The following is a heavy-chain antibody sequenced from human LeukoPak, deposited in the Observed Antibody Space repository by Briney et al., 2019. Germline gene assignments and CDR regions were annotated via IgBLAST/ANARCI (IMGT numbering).Heavy chain of an antibody. J-gene: IGHJ4*02. D-gene: IGHD3-22*01. Sequence: GGSLRLSCVVSRLTFSSYWMHCVRQAPGKGGMWVSRINRYGSSRSYADSVKGRFTISRNNANNTLYLQMNSLRAEDTAVYYCARDRPYYDSSAYPLYWGQGTLVTVSS. V-gene: IGHV3-74*01. CDR3: ARDRPYYDSSAYPLY. CDR2: INRYGSSR. CDR1: RLTFSSYW.